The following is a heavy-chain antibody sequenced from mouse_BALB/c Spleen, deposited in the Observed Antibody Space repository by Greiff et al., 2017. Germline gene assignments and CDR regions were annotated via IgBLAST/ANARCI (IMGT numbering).Heavy chain of an antibody. J-gene: IGHJ4*01. CDR3: ARSRGYDDSYYAMDY. CDR1: GYAFSSSW. V-gene: IGHV1-82*01. D-gene: IGHD2-2*01. Sequence: QVQLKESGPELVKPGASVKISCKASGYAFSSSWMNWVKQRPGQGLEWIGRIYPGDGDTNYNGKFKGKATLTADKSSSTAYMQLSSLTSVDSAVYFCARSRGYDDSYYAMDYWGQGTSVTVSS. CDR2: IYPGDGDT.